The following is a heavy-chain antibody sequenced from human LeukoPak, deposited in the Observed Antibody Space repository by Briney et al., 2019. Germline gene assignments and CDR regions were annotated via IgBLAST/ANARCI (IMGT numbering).Heavy chain of an antibody. J-gene: IGHJ3*02. CDR2: INHSGST. V-gene: IGHV4-34*01. CDR1: GGSISSYY. Sequence: SETLSLTCTVSGGSISSYYWSWIRQPPGKGLEWIGEINHSGSTNYNPSLKSRVTISVDTSKNQFSLKLSSVTAADTAVYYCARRGQGYCSSTSCYTPPHIWGQGTMVTVSS. CDR3: ARRGQGYCSSTSCYTPPHI. D-gene: IGHD2-2*02.